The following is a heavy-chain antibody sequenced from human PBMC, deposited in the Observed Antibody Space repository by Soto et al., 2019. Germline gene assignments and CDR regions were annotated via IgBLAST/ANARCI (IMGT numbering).Heavy chain of an antibody. D-gene: IGHD2-21*02. CDR1: GGSISSGGYY. V-gene: IGHV4-31*03. CDR2: IYYSGST. CDR3: ARDHPHYGGDTGPYFDY. Sequence: QVQLQESGPGLVKPSQTLSLTCTVSGGSISSGGYYWSWIRQHPGKGLEWIGYIYYSGSTYYNPSLKSRVTISVDTSKNQFSLKLSSVTAADTAVYYCARDHPHYGGDTGPYFDYWGQGTLVTVSS. J-gene: IGHJ4*02.